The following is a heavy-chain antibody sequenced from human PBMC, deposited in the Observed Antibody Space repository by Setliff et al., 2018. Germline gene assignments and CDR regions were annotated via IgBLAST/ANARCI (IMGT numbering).Heavy chain of an antibody. Sequence: SETLSLTCSVSGASITSYYWNWIRQPPGKGLEWIGEINNSGSTNYNPSLKSRVTISISADTSNKSFSLNLFSVTAADTAVYYCVGRDFSGGDSWGHGTLVTVSS. J-gene: IGHJ5*01. CDR2: INNSGST. CDR1: GASITSYY. V-gene: IGHV4-34*01. CDR3: VGRDFSGGDS. D-gene: IGHD6-25*01.